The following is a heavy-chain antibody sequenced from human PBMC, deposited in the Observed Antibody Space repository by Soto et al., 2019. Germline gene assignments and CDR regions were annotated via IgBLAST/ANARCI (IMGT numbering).Heavy chain of an antibody. D-gene: IGHD2-2*01. V-gene: IGHV1-69*13. CDR2: IIPIFGTA. CDR1: GGTFSSYA. Sequence: SVKVSCKASGGTFSSYAISWVRQAPGQGLEWMGGIIPIFGTANYAQKFQGRVTITADESTSTAYMELSSLRSEDTAVYYCARPLGPAAMSGAFDIWGQGTMVTVSS. J-gene: IGHJ3*02. CDR3: ARPLGPAAMSGAFDI.